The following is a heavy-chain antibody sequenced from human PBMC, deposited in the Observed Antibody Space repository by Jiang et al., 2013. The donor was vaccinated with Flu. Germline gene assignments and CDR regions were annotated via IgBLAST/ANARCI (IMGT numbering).Heavy chain of an antibody. J-gene: IGHJ6*02. D-gene: IGHD2-21*02. CDR1: GFTFSDYY. V-gene: IGHV3-11*06. CDR2: LMCVVVI. CDR3: ARDLDPKLVTESYSHGMDV. Sequence: VKPGGSLRLSCAASGFTFSDYYMNWIRQAPGRDWSGFHTLMCVVVIQTTADSVKGRFTISRDNAKKLLFLQMSSLRADDTAIYYCARDLDPKLVTESYSHGMDVWGRRDRGHRLL.